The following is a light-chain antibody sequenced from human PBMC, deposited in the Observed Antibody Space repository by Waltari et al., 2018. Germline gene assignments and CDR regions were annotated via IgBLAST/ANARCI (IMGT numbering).Light chain of an antibody. V-gene: IGKV4-1*01. CDR1: QSVLYSSNNKNQ. CDR3: QQYYITPYT. Sequence: DIVMTQSPDSLAVSLGERATINCKSSQSVLYSSNNKNQLAWYQQKPGQPPKLLIYWASTRESGVPDRFRGSGSGTEFTLTSSSLQAEDVAVYYCQQYYITPYTFGQGTKLEIK. CDR2: WAS. J-gene: IGKJ2*01.